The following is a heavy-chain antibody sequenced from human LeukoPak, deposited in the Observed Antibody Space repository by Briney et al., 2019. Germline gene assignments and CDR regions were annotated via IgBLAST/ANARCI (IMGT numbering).Heavy chain of an antibody. CDR1: GGSIRNYY. D-gene: IGHD3-10*01. CDR3: ARGLFYYGSGSHYFDS. CDR2: IYYTENT. Sequence: PSETLSLTCTVSGGSIRNYYWSWIRQPPGKGLEWVGYIYYTENTNYNPSLKSRVTISVDTSKNQFSLKVSSVTAADTAVYYCARGLFYYGSGSHYFDSWGRGTLVTVSS. J-gene: IGHJ4*02. V-gene: IGHV4-59*01.